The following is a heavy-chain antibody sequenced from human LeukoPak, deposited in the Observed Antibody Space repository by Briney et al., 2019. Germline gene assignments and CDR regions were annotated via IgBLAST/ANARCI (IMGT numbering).Heavy chain of an antibody. D-gene: IGHD1-1*01. J-gene: IGHJ4*02. V-gene: IGHV3-30*02. CDR1: GFTFSSYG. CDR2: IRYDGSNK. CDR3: AKDSLKLSGWNAFDY. Sequence: TGGSLRLSCAASGFTFSSYGMHWVRQAPGKGLEWVAFIRYDGSNKYYADSVKGRFTISRDNSKNTLYLQMNSLRAEDTAVYYCAKDSLKLSGWNAFDYWGQGTLVTVSS.